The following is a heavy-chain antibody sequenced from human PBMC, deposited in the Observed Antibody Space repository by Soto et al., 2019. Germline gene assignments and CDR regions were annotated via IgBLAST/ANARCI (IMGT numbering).Heavy chain of an antibody. D-gene: IGHD1-26*01. CDR2: INHSGGT. CDR3: ARLRWEQPWVFDY. J-gene: IGHJ4*02. CDR1: GGSFSGYY. V-gene: IGHV4-34*02. Sequence: QVQLQQWGAGLLKPSETLSLTCAVYGGSFSGYYWSWIRQPPVKGLEWIGEINHSGGTNYNPSLKSRVTISVDTSKNQFSLKLSSVTAADTAVFYCARLRWEQPWVFDYWGRGTLVTVSS.